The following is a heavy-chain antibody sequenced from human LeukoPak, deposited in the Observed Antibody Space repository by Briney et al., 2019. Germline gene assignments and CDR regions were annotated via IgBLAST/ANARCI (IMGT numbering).Heavy chain of an antibody. Sequence: GGSLRLSCAASGFTFSSYGMHWLRQAPGKGLYWVAFIRYDGKIKYYADTVKGRFTISRDNAKNTLYLQMNSLRAEDTAVYYCARIAYIAVAGTVFDYWGQGTLVTVSS. CDR2: IRYDGKIK. CDR1: GFTFSSYG. J-gene: IGHJ4*02. CDR3: ARIAYIAVAGTVFDY. D-gene: IGHD6-19*01. V-gene: IGHV3-30*02.